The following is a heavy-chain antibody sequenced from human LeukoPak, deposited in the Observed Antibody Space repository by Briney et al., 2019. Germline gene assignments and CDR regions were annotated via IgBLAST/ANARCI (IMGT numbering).Heavy chain of an antibody. CDR2: IKQDGSEK. D-gene: IGHD5-18*01. J-gene: IGHJ2*01. CDR3: ARSQLWLPNWYFDL. V-gene: IGHV3-7*05. CDR1: GFTFSNYW. Sequence: GGPLRLSCVASGFTFSNYWMTWVRQAPGKGLEWVANIKQDGSEKYYVDSVKGRFTISRDNAKNSLYLQMNSLRAEDTAVYYCARSQLWLPNWYFDLWGRGTLVTVSS.